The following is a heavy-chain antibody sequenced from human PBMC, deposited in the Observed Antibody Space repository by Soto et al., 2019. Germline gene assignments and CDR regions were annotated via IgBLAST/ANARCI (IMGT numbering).Heavy chain of an antibody. D-gene: IGHD3-10*01. V-gene: IGHV3-21*01. CDR2: IPSSTSYI. CDR3: ARDFGGILRFGES. J-gene: IGHJ5*02. Sequence: DVQLVESGGGLVKPGGSLRLSCAASGFTFSTYNMNWVRQAPGKGLEWVSSIPSSTSYIFYADSVKGRFTISRDNAKNSLYLQMNSLRAEDTAVYYCARDFGGILRFGESWGQGTLVNVSA. CDR1: GFTFSTYN.